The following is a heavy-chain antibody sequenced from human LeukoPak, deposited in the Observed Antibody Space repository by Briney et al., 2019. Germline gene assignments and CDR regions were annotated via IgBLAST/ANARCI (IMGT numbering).Heavy chain of an antibody. D-gene: IGHD5-24*01. CDR2: ITHSGVS. CDR3: ARGIYNDYYFDY. V-gene: IGHV4-34*01. J-gene: IGHJ4*02. CDR1: GGSVNGFY. Sequence: PSETLSLTCLVYGGSVNGFYWSWIRQPPGKGLEWIGEITHSGVSSYNPSLKGRVTISVDTSKNQFSLKLRSVTAADTAVYYCARGIYNDYYFDYWGQGTLVTVSS.